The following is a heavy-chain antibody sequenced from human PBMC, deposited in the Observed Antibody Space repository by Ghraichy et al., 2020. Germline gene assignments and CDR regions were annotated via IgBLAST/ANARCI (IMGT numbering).Heavy chain of an antibody. J-gene: IGHJ4*02. CDR1: GFTFSTYG. CDR3: AKRKHRLLFYFDS. D-gene: IGHD2-21*02. CDR2: IGGSSATI. V-gene: IGHV3-23*01. Sequence: LSLTCAAPGFTFSTYGMSWVRRAPGKGLEWISTIGGSSATIYYADSVKGRFTISRDNSKNTLYLQMNSLRAEDTAVYYCAKRKHRLLFYFDSWGQGTLVTVSS.